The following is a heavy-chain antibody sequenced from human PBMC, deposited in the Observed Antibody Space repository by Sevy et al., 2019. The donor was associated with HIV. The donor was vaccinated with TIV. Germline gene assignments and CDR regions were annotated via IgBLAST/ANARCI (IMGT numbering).Heavy chain of an antibody. CDR1: GFTFSSYA. CDR3: AREHCTNGVCPRRRYYYYYYGMDV. J-gene: IGHJ6*02. CDR2: ISYDGSNK. Sequence: GGSLRLSCAASGFTFSSYAMHWVRQAPGKGLEWVAVISYDGSNKYYADSVKGRFTISRDNSKNTLYLQMNSLSAEDTDVYYCAREHCTNGVCPRRRYYYYYYGMDVWGQGTTVTVSS. D-gene: IGHD2-8*01. V-gene: IGHV3-30*04.